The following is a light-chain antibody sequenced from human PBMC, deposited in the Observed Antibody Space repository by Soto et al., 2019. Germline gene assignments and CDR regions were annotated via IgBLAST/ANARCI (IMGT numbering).Light chain of an antibody. CDR2: GAS. V-gene: IGKV3-15*01. J-gene: IGKJ1*01. CDR1: QSVSSN. CDR3: QQYNNWPMT. Sequence: EIVMTQSPATLSVSPGERATLSCRASQSVSSNLAWYQQKPGQAPRLLIYGASTRATGIPARFSGSGSGTEXTXTXSSLQSEDFVVYYCQQYNNWPMTFGQGTKVEIK.